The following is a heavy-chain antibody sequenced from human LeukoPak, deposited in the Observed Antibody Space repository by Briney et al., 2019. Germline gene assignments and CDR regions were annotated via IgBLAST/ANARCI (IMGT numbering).Heavy chain of an antibody. CDR3: ARDLIAVAGTDY. CDR2: IYYSGST. CDR1: GGSISSSSYY. J-gene: IGHJ4*02. V-gene: IGHV4-39*07. Sequence: SEILSLTCTVSGGSISSSSYYWAWIRQPPGKGLEWIGSIYYSGSTYYNPSLKSRVTISVDTSKNQFSLKLSSVTAADTAVYYCARDLIAVAGTDYWGQGTLVTVSS. D-gene: IGHD6-19*01.